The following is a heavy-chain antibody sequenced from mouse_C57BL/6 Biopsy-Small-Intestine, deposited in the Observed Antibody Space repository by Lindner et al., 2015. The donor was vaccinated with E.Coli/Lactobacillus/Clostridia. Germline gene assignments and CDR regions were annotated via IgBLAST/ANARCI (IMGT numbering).Heavy chain of an antibody. CDR1: GYTFTNYA. D-gene: IGHD2-13*01. CDR2: INAANGIT. J-gene: IGHJ4*01. V-gene: IGHV1-84*02. CDR3: ARVTGLHFDY. Sequence: SVKVSCKASGYTFTNYAIHWLRQAPGQGLEWMGWINAANGITKYSQTFQGRVTFTRDTSATTGYMELSSLRSEDTAVYYCARVTGLHFDYWGQGTQVTVSS.